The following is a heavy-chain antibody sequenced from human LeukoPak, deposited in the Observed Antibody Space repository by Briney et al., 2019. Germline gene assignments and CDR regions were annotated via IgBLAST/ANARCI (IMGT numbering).Heavy chain of an antibody. J-gene: IGHJ4*02. CDR3: AKGDNYDFWSGYPDY. D-gene: IGHD3-3*01. Sequence: PGRSLRLSCAASGFTFDDYAMHWVRQAPGKGLEWVSGISWNSGSIGYADSVKGRFTISRDNAKNSLYLQMNSLRAEDMALYYCAKGDNYDFWSGYPDYWGQGTLVTVSS. CDR1: GFTFDDYA. V-gene: IGHV3-9*03. CDR2: ISWNSGSI.